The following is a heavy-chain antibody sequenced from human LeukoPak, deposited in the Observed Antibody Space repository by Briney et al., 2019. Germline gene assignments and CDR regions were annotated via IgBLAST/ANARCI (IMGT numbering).Heavy chain of an antibody. V-gene: IGHV3-30*18. CDR1: GFTFSSYG. J-gene: IGHJ4*02. Sequence: GGSLRLSCAASGFTFSSYGMHWVRQAPGKGLEWVAVISYDGSNKYYADSVKGRFSITRDNSKNTLYLQMNSLRAEDTAVYYCANPLHSGAFYYFDYGGRGPLVTVSS. D-gene: IGHD4-17*01. CDR2: ISYDGSNK. CDR3: ANPLHSGAFYYFDY.